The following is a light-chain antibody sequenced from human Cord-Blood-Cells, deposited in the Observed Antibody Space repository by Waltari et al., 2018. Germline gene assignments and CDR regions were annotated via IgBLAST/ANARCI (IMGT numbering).Light chain of an antibody. CDR2: LNSDGSH. V-gene: IGLV4-69*01. Sequence: QLVLTQSPSASASLRASLKLTCTLSSGPSSYAIAWLQQQPEKGPRYLMKLNSDGSHSKGDGIPDRFSGSSSGAERYLTISSLQSEDEADYYCQTWGTGIQVFGGGTKLTVL. CDR3: QTWGTGIQV. CDR1: SGPSSYA. J-gene: IGLJ2*01.